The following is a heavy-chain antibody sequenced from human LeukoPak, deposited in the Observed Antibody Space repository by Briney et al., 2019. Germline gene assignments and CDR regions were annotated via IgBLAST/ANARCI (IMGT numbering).Heavy chain of an antibody. V-gene: IGHV3-23*01. D-gene: IGHD3-9*01. CDR3: AKDLDYDILTGLDY. Sequence: SGGSLTLFCAASGFTFSSYAMRWVRQAPGKALEWVSAISGSGGSTYYADSVKGRFTISRDNSKNTLYLKMNTLRAEDTAVYYCAKDLDYDILTGLDYWGQGTLVTVSS. CDR1: GFTFSSYA. CDR2: ISGSGGST. J-gene: IGHJ4*02.